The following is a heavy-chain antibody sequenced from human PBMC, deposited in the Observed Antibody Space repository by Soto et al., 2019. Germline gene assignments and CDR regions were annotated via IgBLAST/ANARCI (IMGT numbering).Heavy chain of an antibody. J-gene: IGHJ6*02. D-gene: IGHD6-19*01. CDR2: IYPGDSDT. V-gene: IGHV5-51*01. Sequence: PGESLKISCKGAGYSFTSYWIGWVRQMPGKGLDWMGIIYPGDSDTRYSPSFQGQVTISADKSISTAYLQWSSLKASDTAMYYCARPREAGKNYYGVDVWGQGTTVTVSS. CDR3: ARPREAGKNYYGVDV. CDR1: GYSFTSYW.